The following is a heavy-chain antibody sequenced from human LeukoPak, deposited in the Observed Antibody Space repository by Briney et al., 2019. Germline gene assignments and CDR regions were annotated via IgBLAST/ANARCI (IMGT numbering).Heavy chain of an antibody. CDR1: GFTFDSYR. J-gene: IGHJ4*02. D-gene: IGHD3-22*01. Sequence: PGGSLRLSCAASGFTFDSYRMTWVRQAPGKGLEWVANIKQDGSEKYYVDSVKGRFTISRDNAKNSLYLQMNSLRADDTAVYYCARDNRPISGYYRDFGYWGQGTPVTVSS. V-gene: IGHV3-7*01. CDR3: ARDNRPISGYYRDFGY. CDR2: IKQDGSEK.